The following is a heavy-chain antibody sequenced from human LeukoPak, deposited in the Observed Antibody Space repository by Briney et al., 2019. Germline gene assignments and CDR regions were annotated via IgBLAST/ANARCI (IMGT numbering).Heavy chain of an antibody. V-gene: IGHV3-23*01. CDR2: ISGSGGST. CDR1: GFTFSSYA. Sequence: GGSLRLSCAASGFTFSSYAMSWVRQAPGKGLEWVSAISGSGGSTYYADSVKGRFTISRDNSKNTLYLQMNSLRAEDTAVYYCAKAHSSSWYFLLRYWGQGTLVTVSS. CDR3: AKAHSSSWYFLLRY. J-gene: IGHJ4*02. D-gene: IGHD6-13*01.